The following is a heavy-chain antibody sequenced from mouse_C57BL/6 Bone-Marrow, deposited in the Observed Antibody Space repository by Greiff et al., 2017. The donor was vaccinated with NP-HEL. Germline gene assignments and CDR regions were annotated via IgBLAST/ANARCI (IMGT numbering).Heavy chain of an antibody. V-gene: IGHV1-55*01. CDR1: GYTFTSYW. J-gene: IGHJ2*01. CDR2: IYPGSGST. D-gene: IGHD1-1*02. CDR3: ARVVLDY. Sequence: QVQLQQPGAELVKPGASVKMSCKASGYTFTSYWITWVKQRPGQGLEWIGDIYPGSGSTNYNEKFKSKATLTVDKSSSTAYMQLSSLTSEDSAVYYCARVVLDYWGQGTTLTVSS.